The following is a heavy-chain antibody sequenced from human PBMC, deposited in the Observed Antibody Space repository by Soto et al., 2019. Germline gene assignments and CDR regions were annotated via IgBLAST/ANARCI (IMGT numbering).Heavy chain of an antibody. CDR3: ARQNTGHNWFGP. CDR1: GGSINTGAYY. J-gene: IGHJ5*02. CDR2: IYYSGTT. Sequence: PSETLSLTCTVSGGSINTGAYYWGWIRQSPGKGLEWIGSIYYSGTTYYNPSLESRVTMSVDTSKNQSSLRLTSVTAADTTVYYCARQNTGHNWFGPWGQGTLVTVSS. D-gene: IGHD4-17*01. V-gene: IGHV4-39*01.